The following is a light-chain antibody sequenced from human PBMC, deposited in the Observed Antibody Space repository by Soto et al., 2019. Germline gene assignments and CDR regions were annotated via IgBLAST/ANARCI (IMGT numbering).Light chain of an antibody. Sequence: DIQMTQSPSSVSASVGDRVTITCRASQGMNSWLAWYQQKAGKATKLLIYGAFSLQSGVPSRFSGSRSGTDFTLSISSLQTEDFATYYCQQGNSFPLTFGGGTKVEIK. J-gene: IGKJ4*01. CDR2: GAF. V-gene: IGKV1-12*01. CDR1: QGMNSW. CDR3: QQGNSFPLT.